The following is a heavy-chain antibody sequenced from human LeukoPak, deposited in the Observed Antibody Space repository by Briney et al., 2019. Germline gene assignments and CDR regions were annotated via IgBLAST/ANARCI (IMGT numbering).Heavy chain of an antibody. D-gene: IGHD5-12*01. J-gene: IGHJ4*02. CDR3: ARQVNIVGTFDC. CDR1: RDSISSSSYY. CDR2: IYYSGST. Sequence: DPSETLSLTCTGSRDSISSSSYYWGWIRQPPGKGLEWIGTIYYSGSTYYNPSLKTRVTISVDTSKNQFSLKLSSVTVADTAVYYCARQVNIVGTFDCWGQGTLVTVSS. V-gene: IGHV4-39*01.